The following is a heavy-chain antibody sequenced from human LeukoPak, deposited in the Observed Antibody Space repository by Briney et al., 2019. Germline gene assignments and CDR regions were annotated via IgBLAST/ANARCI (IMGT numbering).Heavy chain of an antibody. V-gene: IGHV3-66*04. J-gene: IGHJ4*02. CDR2: IYSGGST. CDR1: GFTVSSNY. Sequence: PGGSLRLSCAASGFTVSSNYMSWVRQAPGKGLEWVSVIYSGGSTYYADSVKGRFTISRDNSKNTLYLQMNSLRAEDTAVYYCARLDWLVEKPRDYWGQGALVTVSS. D-gene: IGHD6-19*01. CDR3: ARLDWLVEKPRDY.